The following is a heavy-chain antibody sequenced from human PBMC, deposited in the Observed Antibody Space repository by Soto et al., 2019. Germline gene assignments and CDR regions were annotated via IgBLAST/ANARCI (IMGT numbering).Heavy chain of an antibody. CDR1: GFTFSSYD. CDR3: ARAAGGGYDY. J-gene: IGHJ4*02. CDR2: IVTAGDT. V-gene: IGHV3-13*01. Sequence: GGSLRLSCAASGFTFSSYDMHWVRQATGKGLEWVSAIVTAGDTYYPGSVKGRFSISRENAKNSLYPQMNSLRAGDTAVYYCARAAGGGYDYWGQGTLVTVSS. D-gene: IGHD2-15*01.